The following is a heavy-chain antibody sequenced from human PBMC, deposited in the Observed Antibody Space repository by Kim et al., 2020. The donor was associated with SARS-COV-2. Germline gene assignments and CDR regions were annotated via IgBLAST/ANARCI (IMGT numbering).Heavy chain of an antibody. D-gene: IGHD7-27*01. V-gene: IGHV1-8*01. CDR2: GEP. CDR3: ARYGDPSLDY. J-gene: IGHJ4*02. Sequence: GEPGSAQKFQDRVSMTRDTSTGAAYMELNSLRLDDTAVYYCARYGDPSLDYWGQGTLVTVSS.